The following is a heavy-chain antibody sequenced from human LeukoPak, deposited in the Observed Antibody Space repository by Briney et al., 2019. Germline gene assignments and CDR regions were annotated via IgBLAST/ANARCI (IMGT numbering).Heavy chain of an antibody. CDR2: IIPILGIA. J-gene: IGHJ2*01. CDR1: GYTFTGYY. D-gene: IGHD3-22*01. V-gene: IGHV1-69*04. Sequence: ASVKVSCKASGYTFTGYYMHWVRQAPGQGLEWMGRIIPILGIANYAQKFQGRVTITADKSTSTAYMELSSLRSEDTAVYYCARADDSGGYYTRYFDLWGRGTLVTVSS. CDR3: ARADDSGGYYTRYFDL.